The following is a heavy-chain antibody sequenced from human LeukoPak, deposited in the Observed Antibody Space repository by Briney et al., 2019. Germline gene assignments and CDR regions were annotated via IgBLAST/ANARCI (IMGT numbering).Heavy chain of an antibody. CDR3: ARERYMITFGGVIENWFDP. D-gene: IGHD3-16*02. Sequence: SQTLSLTCTVSGGSISSGSYYWSWIRQPAGKGLEWIGRIYTSGSTNYNPSLKIRVTISVDTSKNQFSLQLSSVTAADTAVYYCARERYMITFGGVIENWFDPWGQGTLVTVSS. CDR1: GGSISSGSYY. V-gene: IGHV4-61*02. CDR2: IYTSGST. J-gene: IGHJ5*02.